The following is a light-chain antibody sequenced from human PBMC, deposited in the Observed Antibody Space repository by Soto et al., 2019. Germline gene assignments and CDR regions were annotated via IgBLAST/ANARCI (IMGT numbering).Light chain of an antibody. J-gene: IGKJ3*01. CDR2: DAS. V-gene: IGKV3-11*01. Sequence: EIVLTQSPATLSLSPGERATLSCRASQSVSSYLAWYQQKPGQAPRLLIYDASNRATGIPARFSGSGSGTDFTLTISSLEPEDFAVYYCQQRSNWPPLFTVGPVTKVDIK. CDR1: QSVSSY. CDR3: QQRSNWPPLFT.